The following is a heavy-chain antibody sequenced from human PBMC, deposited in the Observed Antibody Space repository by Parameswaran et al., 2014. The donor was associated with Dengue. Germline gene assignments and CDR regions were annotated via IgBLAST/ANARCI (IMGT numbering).Heavy chain of an antibody. V-gene: IGHV1-18*01. CDR3: ARVKSAFSSWYMNYYYYGMDV. Sequence: WVRQAPGQGLEWMGWISAYNGNTNYAQKLQGRVTMTTDTSTSTAYMELRSLRSDDTAVYYCARVKSAFSSWYMNYYYYGMDVWGQGTTVTVSS. J-gene: IGHJ6*02. D-gene: IGHD6-13*01. CDR2: ISAYNGNT.